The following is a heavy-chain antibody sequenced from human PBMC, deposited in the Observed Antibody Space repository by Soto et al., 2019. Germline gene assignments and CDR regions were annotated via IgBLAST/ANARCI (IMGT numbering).Heavy chain of an antibody. J-gene: IGHJ4*02. CDR2: IIPIFGTA. V-gene: IGHV1-69*13. CDR3: ARDKGPGYSYGRGTGDY. Sequence: VASVKVSCKASGGTFSSYAISWVRQAPGQGLEWMGGIIPIFGTANYAQKFQGRVTITADESTSTAYMELSSLRSEDTAVYYCARDKGPGYSYGRGTGDYWGQGTLVTVSS. CDR1: GGTFSSYA. D-gene: IGHD5-18*01.